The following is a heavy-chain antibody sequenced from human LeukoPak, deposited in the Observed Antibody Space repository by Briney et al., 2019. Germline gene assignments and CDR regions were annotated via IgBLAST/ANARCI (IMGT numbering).Heavy chain of an antibody. V-gene: IGHV3-74*01. Sequence: GGSLRLSCAASGFTFSSYGMHWVRQAPGKGLVWVSRINSDGSSTSYADSVKGRFTISRDNAKNTLYLQMNSLRAEDTAVYYCARGSLAAASAAFDIWGQGTMVTVSS. CDR2: INSDGSST. CDR3: ARGSLAAASAAFDI. J-gene: IGHJ3*02. D-gene: IGHD6-13*01. CDR1: GFTFSSYG.